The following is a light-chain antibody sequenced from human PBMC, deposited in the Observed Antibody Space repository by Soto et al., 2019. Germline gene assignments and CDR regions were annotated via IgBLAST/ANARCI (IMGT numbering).Light chain of an antibody. CDR1: QSIFNF. CDR2: AAS. CDR3: QQSYSSPWT. J-gene: IGKJ1*01. V-gene: IGKV1-39*01. Sequence: DIPMTQSPSSLSASVGDRVTISCRASQSIFNFLNWYQQKPGKAPKVLIYAASSLQSGVPARFSGSGSGTEFTLTISNLQPEDFAIYHCQQSYSSPWTFGQGTKVEIK.